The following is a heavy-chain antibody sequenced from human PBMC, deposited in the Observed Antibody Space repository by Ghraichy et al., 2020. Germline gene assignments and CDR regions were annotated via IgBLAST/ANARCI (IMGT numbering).Heavy chain of an antibody. CDR1: GDSISRGYYY. CDR3: ARAGGRSVAPWDAFDI. CDR2: MYYSGTT. V-gene: IGHV4-31*03. Sequence: SETLSLTCTVSGDSISRGYYYWAWLRQHPGKGLEWIGYMYYSGTTYYNPSLKSRLTISGDTSKNQFSLNLNSVTAADTAVYYCARAGGRSVAPWDAFDIWGQGTMVTVSS. J-gene: IGHJ3*02. D-gene: IGHD3-16*01.